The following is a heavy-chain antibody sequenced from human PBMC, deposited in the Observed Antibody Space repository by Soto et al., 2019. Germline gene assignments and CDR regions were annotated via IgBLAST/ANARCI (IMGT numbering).Heavy chain of an antibody. V-gene: IGHV3-11*01. J-gene: IGHJ4*02. Sequence: QVQLVESGGGLVKPGGSLRLSCAASGFTFSGYYMSWIRQAPGKGLEWVSYIISSGTTIKYADSVKGRFSISRDNTKNSVYLQMNSLRAEDTAVYYCARDLSSSSDYWGQGTLVTVSS. D-gene: IGHD6-6*01. CDR2: IISSGTTI. CDR3: ARDLSSSSDY. CDR1: GFTFSGYY.